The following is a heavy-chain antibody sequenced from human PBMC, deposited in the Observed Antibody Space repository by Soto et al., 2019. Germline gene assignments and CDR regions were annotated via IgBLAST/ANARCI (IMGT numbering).Heavy chain of an antibody. CDR2: IYYSGST. Sequence: PSETLSLTCTVSGGSISSYYWSWIRQPPGKGLEWIGYIYYSGSTNYNPSLKSRVTISVDTSKNQFSLKLSSVTAADTAVYYCARMIHYGDYGFDYWGQGTLVTVSS. V-gene: IGHV4-59*08. D-gene: IGHD4-17*01. CDR3: ARMIHYGDYGFDY. J-gene: IGHJ4*02. CDR1: GGSISSYY.